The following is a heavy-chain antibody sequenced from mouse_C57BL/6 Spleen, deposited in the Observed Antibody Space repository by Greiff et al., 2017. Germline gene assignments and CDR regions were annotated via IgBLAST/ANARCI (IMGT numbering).Heavy chain of an antibody. CDR1: GFSLTSYG. CDR2: IWRGGST. D-gene: IGHD1-1*02. J-gene: IGHJ4*01. Sequence: QVQLQQSGPGLVQPSQSLSITCTVSGFSLTSYGVYWVRQSPGKGLEWLGVIWRGGSTDYNAAFMSRLSITKDNSKSQVFFKMNSLQADDTAIYYCAKNWGGYNAMDYWGQGTSVTVSS. CDR3: AKNWGGYNAMDY. V-gene: IGHV2-5*01.